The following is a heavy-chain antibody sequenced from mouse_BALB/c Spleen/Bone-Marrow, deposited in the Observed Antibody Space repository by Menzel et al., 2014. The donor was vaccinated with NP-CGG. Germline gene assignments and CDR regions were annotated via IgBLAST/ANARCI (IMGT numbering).Heavy chain of an antibody. J-gene: IGHJ2*01. D-gene: IGHD1-1*01. CDR2: IDPANGNT. CDR1: GFNIEDSY. Sequence: EVKVVESGAEIVNPGASVKSSCTTSGFNIEDSYIYWMKQRPEQGLEWIGRIDPANGNTKYDPKFQGKATITVDTSSATAYLQLSSLTSEDTAVYYCARNYGSSLDYWGQGTTLTVSS. CDR3: ARNYGSSLDY. V-gene: IGHV14-3*02.